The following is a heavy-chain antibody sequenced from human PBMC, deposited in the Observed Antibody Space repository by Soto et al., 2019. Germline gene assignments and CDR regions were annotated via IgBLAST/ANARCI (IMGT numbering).Heavy chain of an antibody. V-gene: IGHV4-30-2*01. CDR1: GGSISSGGYS. Sequence: SETLSLTCAVSGGSISSGGYSWSWIRQPPGKGLEWIGYIYHSGSTYYNPSLKSRVTISVDRSKNQFSLKLSSVTAADTAVYYCARGPFQQLETNDAFDIWGQGTMVTVSS. CDR3: ARGPFQQLETNDAFDI. J-gene: IGHJ3*02. CDR2: IYHSGST. D-gene: IGHD6-13*01.